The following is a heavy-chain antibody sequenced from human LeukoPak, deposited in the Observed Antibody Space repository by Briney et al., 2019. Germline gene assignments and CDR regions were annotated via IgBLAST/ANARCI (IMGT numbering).Heavy chain of an antibody. D-gene: IGHD2-21*02. CDR1: GITFSTHV. CDR2: IGDSGEKT. CDR3: ARMSGVTPTDAFDI. J-gene: IGHJ3*02. Sequence: GGSLRLSCAASGITFSTHVMTWVRQAPGKGLEWVSSIGDSGEKTYYADSVKGRFTISRDNAKNTLYLQMNSLRAEDTAVYYCARMSGVTPTDAFDIWGQGTMVTVSS. V-gene: IGHV3-23*01.